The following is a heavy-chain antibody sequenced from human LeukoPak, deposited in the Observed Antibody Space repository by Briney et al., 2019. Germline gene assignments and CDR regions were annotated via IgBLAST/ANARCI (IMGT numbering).Heavy chain of an antibody. J-gene: IGHJ4*02. CDR2: IKSKTDGGTT. CDR3: TTPYSSGRYYFDH. CDR1: GFTFSNAW. Sequence: GGSLILSCAASGFTFSNAWMSWVRQAPGKGLEWVGRIKSKTDGGTTDYAAPVKGRFTISRDDSKNTLYLQMNSLKTEDTAVYYCTTPYSSGRYYFDHWGQGTLVTVSS. D-gene: IGHD6-19*01. V-gene: IGHV3-15*01.